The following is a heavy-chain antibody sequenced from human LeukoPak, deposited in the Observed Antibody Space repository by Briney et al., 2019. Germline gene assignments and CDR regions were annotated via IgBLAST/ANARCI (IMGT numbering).Heavy chain of an antibody. Sequence: SETLSLTCTVSGGSISSYYWSWIRQPPGKGLEWIGYIYYSGSTNYNPSLKSRVTISVDTSKNQFSLKLNSVTAADTAVYYCARGGSTSYREFLYNWFDPWGQGTLVTVSS. CDR1: GGSISSYY. CDR2: IYYSGST. V-gene: IGHV4-59*01. CDR3: ARGGSTSYREFLYNWFDP. J-gene: IGHJ5*02. D-gene: IGHD3-10*01.